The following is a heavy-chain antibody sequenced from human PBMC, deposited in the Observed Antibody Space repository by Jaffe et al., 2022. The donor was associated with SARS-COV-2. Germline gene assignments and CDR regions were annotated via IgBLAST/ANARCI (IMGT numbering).Heavy chain of an antibody. D-gene: IGHD2-21*02. CDR2: TYCRSQWYS. CDR1: GDSVSSNSAA. CDR3: ARDGDRALSDYYYFMDV. V-gene: IGHV6-1*01. Sequence: QVQLQQSGPGLVKPSQTLSLTCAISGDSVSSNSAAWHWIRQSPSRGLEWLGRTYCRSQWYSDYATSVRSRLTINADTSKNQFSLHLRSMTPEDTAVYYCARDGDRALSDYYYFMDVWGKGTTVTVSS. J-gene: IGHJ6*03.